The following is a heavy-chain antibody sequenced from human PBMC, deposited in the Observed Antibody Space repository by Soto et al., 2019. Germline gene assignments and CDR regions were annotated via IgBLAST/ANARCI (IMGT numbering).Heavy chain of an antibody. CDR1: GGSISNSYYY. CDR3: ARKYLPYYGSGSPYGMDV. V-gene: IGHV4-39*01. Sequence: SETLSLTCTVSGGSISNSYYYWGWIRQPPGKGLEWIGSNYYSGTSYYNPSLKSRVTISIDMSKNQFSLRLTSVTAADTAVYYCARKYLPYYGSGSPYGMDVWGQGTTVTVSS. J-gene: IGHJ6*02. D-gene: IGHD3-10*01. CDR2: NYYSGTS.